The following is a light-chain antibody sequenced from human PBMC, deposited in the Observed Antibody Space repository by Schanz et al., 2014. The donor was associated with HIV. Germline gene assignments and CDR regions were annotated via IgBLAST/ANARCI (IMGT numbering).Light chain of an antibody. V-gene: IGLV2-14*03. Sequence: QSALTQPASVSGSPGQSITISCTGTSSDVGAYNSVSWWQQQHPGKAPKVLIHGDNNRPSGVSHRFSASKSAITASLTISGLQDEDEGDYYCCSYSRVGTHHYVFGTGTKLTVL. CDR2: GDN. CDR3: CSYSRVGTHHYV. CDR1: SSDVGAYNS. J-gene: IGLJ1*01.